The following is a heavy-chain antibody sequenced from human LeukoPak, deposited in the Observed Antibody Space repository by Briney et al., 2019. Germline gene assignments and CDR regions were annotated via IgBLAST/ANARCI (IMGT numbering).Heavy chain of an antibody. V-gene: IGHV3-7*01. J-gene: IGHJ6*03. CDR2: IKQDEGEK. CDR3: AREASLNYMDV. CDR1: GFSFRSYW. Sequence: GGSLRLSCAASGFSFRSYWMSWLRQAPGKGLQWVANIKQDEGEKYYVDSVRGRFTISRDNDKKSLYLQMNSLRAEDTAVYYCAREASLNYMDVWGKGTTVTVSS.